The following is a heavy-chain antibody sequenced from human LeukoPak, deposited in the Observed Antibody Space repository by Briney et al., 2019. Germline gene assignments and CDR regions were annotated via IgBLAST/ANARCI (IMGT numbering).Heavy chain of an antibody. J-gene: IGHJ4*02. Sequence: GGSLRLSCAASGFTFSSYWMSWVRQAPGKGLGWVANIKQDGSEKYYVDSVKGRFTISRDNAKNSLYLQMNSLRAEDTAVYYCARDWYSSSWYPIGYFDYWGQGTLVTVSS. D-gene: IGHD6-13*01. V-gene: IGHV3-7*01. CDR2: IKQDGSEK. CDR1: GFTFSSYW. CDR3: ARDWYSSSWYPIGYFDY.